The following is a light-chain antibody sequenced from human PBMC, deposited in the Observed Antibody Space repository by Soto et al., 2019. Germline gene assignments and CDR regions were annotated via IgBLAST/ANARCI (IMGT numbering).Light chain of an antibody. V-gene: IGLV2-14*02. Sequence: QSVLTQPASVSGSPGQSITISCTGTFSDVGSYNLVSWYQQHPGKAPKLMIYEDTKRPSGVSNRYSGSKSGNSASLTISGLQADDEADYYCCSLTTSHTYVFGSGTKLTVL. CDR1: FSDVGSYNL. CDR3: CSLTTSHTYV. CDR2: EDT. J-gene: IGLJ1*01.